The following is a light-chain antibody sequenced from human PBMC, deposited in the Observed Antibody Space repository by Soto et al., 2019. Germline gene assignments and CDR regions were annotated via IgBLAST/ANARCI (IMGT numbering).Light chain of an antibody. J-gene: IGLJ2*01. Sequence: QSVLTQPPSASGTPGQRVTISCSGSSSNIASNTVNWYQQLPRTAPKLLIYSNDRRPSGVPDRFSGSKSGTSASLAITGLQSEDEAEYYCAAWDDSLNGLLFGGGTKLTVL. CDR2: SND. CDR3: AAWDDSLNGLL. CDR1: SSNIASNT. V-gene: IGLV1-44*01.